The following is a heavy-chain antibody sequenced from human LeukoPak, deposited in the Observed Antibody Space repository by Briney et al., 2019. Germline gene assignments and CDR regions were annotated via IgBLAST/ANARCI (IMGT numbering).Heavy chain of an antibody. V-gene: IGHV3-23*01. Sequence: PGGSLRLSCAASGFTFSSYAMSWVRQAPGKGLEWVSAISGSGGSTYYADSVKGRFTISRDNSKNTLYLQMNSLRAEDTAVYYCAKVPIPSSGSWVFDLWGRGTLVTVSS. CDR1: GFTFSSYA. CDR2: ISGSGGST. CDR3: AKVPIPSSGSWVFDL. D-gene: IGHD1-26*01. J-gene: IGHJ2*01.